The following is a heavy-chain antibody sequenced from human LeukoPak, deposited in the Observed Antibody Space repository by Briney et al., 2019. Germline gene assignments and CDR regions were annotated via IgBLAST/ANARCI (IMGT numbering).Heavy chain of an antibody. J-gene: IGHJ4*02. CDR1: GFTFSSYG. D-gene: IGHD3-9*01. V-gene: IGHV3-21*01. CDR2: ITGTSGST. CDR3: ARDEIPYYDILTGYSRDTNFDY. Sequence: GRSLRLSCAASGFTFSSYGMHWVRQAPGKGLEWVSTITGTSGSTYYADSVKGRFTISRDNAKNSLYLQMNSLRAEDTAVYYCARDEIPYYDILTGYSRDTNFDYWGQGTLVTVSS.